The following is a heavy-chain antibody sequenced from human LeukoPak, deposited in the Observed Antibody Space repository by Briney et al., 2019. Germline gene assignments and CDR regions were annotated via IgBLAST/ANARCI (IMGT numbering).Heavy chain of an antibody. Sequence: ASVKVSCKASGYTFTGYYMHWVRQAPGQGLEWMGWINPNSGGTNYAQKFQGRVTMTRDTSISTAYMELSRLRSDDTAVYYCARDDFWSGYYHWFDPWGQGTLVTVSS. J-gene: IGHJ5*02. V-gene: IGHV1-2*02. CDR3: ARDDFWSGYYHWFDP. D-gene: IGHD3-3*01. CDR2: INPNSGGT. CDR1: GYTFTGYY.